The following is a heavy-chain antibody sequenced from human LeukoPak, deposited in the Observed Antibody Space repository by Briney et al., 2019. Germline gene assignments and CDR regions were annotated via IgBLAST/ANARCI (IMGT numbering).Heavy chain of an antibody. CDR2: IYSGGTT. CDR1: GGSISSAKY. CDR3: ARRNYPAPSDL. D-gene: IGHD1-7*01. V-gene: IGHV4-39*01. Sequence: PSETLSLTCTVSGGSISSAKYWVWIRQPPGKGLEWIGSIYSGGTTYYNPSLKSRLTISVDTSKNQFSLKLNSVTAADTAVYYCARRNYPAPSDLWGQGTLITVSS. J-gene: IGHJ5*02.